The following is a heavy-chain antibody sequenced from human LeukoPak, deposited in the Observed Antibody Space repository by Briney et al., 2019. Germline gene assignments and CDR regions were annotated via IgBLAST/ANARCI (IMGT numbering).Heavy chain of an antibody. CDR2: ISSSGDST. V-gene: IGHV3-23*01. D-gene: IGHD3-22*01. Sequence: WGSLRLSCAASGFTFSTYAMTWVRQAPGKGLEWVSGISSSGDSTYYADSVKGRFTISRDNSKNALYLQMNSLRAEDTAVYYCAKSMYYDSTGDKKYYFEYWGQGTLVTVSS. J-gene: IGHJ4*02. CDR1: GFTFSTYA. CDR3: AKSMYYDSTGDKKYYFEY.